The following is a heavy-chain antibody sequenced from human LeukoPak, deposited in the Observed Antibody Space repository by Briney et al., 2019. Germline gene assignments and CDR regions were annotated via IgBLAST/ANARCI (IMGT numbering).Heavy chain of an antibody. CDR3: ATSGSQTTFDY. Sequence: PGGSLRLSCAASGFTFSSYSMNWVRQAPGKGLEWVSYISSSSSTIYYADSVKGRFTISRDNAKNSLYLQMNSLRAEDTAVYYCATSGSQTTFDYWGQGTLVTVSS. J-gene: IGHJ4*02. D-gene: IGHD1-26*01. CDR2: ISSSSSTI. V-gene: IGHV3-48*04. CDR1: GFTFSSYS.